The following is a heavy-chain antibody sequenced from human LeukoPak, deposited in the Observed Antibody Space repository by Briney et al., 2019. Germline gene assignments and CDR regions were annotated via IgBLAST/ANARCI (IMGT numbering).Heavy chain of an antibody. Sequence: SETLSLTCTVSGGSISSYYCNWIRQPPGKGLEWIGYIYYSGRTNYNPSLKSRVTISVDTSKNQFSLRLSSVTAADTAVYYCARHLPTDYYDSSGYYFDYWGQGTLVTVSS. CDR1: GGSISSYY. J-gene: IGHJ4*02. D-gene: IGHD3-22*01. CDR2: IYYSGRT. CDR3: ARHLPTDYYDSSGYYFDY. V-gene: IGHV4-59*08.